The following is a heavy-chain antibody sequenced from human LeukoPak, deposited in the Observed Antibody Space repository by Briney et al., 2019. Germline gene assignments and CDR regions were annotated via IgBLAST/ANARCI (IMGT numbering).Heavy chain of an antibody. Sequence: ASVKVSCKASGYTFIDYYIHWVRQAPGQGLEWMGWVNPNSGGTNFPQNFQGRVTMTRDTSTSTAYMELSRLRSDDTAVYYCARKTRVTDFDYWGQGTLVTVSS. CDR2: VNPNSGGT. D-gene: IGHD2-21*02. CDR3: ARKTRVTDFDY. J-gene: IGHJ4*02. CDR1: GYTFIDYY. V-gene: IGHV1-2*02.